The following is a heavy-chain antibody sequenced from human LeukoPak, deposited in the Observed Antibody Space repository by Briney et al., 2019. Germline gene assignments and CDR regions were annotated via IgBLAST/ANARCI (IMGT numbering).Heavy chain of an antibody. CDR2: ISGSGGST. Sequence: GGSLRLSCAASGFTFSSYGMSWVRQAPGKGLEWVSAISGSGGSTYYADSVKGRFTISRDNSKNTLYLQMNSLRAEDTAVYYCAKRLEYYDILTGYCDYDYWGQGTLVTVSS. V-gene: IGHV3-23*01. D-gene: IGHD3-9*01. CDR3: AKRLEYYDILTGYCDYDY. J-gene: IGHJ4*02. CDR1: GFTFSSYG.